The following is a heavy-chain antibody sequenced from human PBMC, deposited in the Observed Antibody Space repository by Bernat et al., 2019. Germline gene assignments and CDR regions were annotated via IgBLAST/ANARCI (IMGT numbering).Heavy chain of an antibody. CDR1: RFTFSTYA. CDR3: AREPSGGITSFGTLDY. D-gene: IGHD3-3*01. CDR2: ISYDGSTK. V-gene: IGHV3-30-3*01. J-gene: IGHJ4*02. Sequence: QVQLVESGGGVVQPGTSLRLSCAASRFTFSTYAMHWVRQAPGKGLEWVALISYDGSTKYFADSVKGRFTISRDNSKNTLYLQMNSLRAEDAAVYYCAREPSGGITSFGTLDYWGQGTLVTVSS.